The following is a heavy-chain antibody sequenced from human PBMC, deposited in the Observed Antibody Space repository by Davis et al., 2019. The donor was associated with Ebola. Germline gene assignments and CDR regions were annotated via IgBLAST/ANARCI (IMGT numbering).Heavy chain of an antibody. Sequence: MPSETLSFTCTVSGGSIFSGDYYWSWIRQSPGKGLEWIGYIYYNGNTYYNPSLKSRATISLDTSENQFSLKLRSVTAADTAVYFCAREVGGNNGYHYFDHWGQGALVTVSS. CDR3: AREVGGNNGYHYFDH. CDR2: IYYNGNT. CDR1: GGSIFSGDYY. D-gene: IGHD2-8*01. J-gene: IGHJ4*02. V-gene: IGHV4-30-4*01.